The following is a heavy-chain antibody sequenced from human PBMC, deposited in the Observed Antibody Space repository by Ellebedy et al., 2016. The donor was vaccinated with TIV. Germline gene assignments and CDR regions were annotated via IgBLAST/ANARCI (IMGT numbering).Heavy chain of an antibody. J-gene: IGHJ4*02. D-gene: IGHD1-26*01. Sequence: PGGSLRPSCTASGFTFSTYGIHWVRQAPGKGLEWVAVVSYAGNTKYYAGSVKGRFTISRDNSKNTVYLDMNSLTPDDTAVYYCAKDAWEKARVSWEHDYWGQGTLVTVSS. CDR2: VSYAGNTK. V-gene: IGHV3-30*18. CDR1: GFTFSTYG. CDR3: AKDAWEKARVSWEHDY.